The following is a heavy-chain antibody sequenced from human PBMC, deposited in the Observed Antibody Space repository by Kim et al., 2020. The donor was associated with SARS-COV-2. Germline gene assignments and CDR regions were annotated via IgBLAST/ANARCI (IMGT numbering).Heavy chain of an antibody. V-gene: IGHV3-43*01. J-gene: IGHJ4*02. Sequence: GRFTISRDNSKNSLYLQMNSLRTEDTALYYCAKDAKFGELLFDRGQYFDYWGQGTLVTVSS. D-gene: IGHD3-10*01. CDR3: AKDAKFGELLFDRGQYFDY.